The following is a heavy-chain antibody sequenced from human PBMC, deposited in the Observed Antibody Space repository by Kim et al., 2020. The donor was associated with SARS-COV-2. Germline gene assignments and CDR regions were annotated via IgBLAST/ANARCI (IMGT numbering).Heavy chain of an antibody. CDR3: ANSGSGSLLFDY. J-gene: IGHJ4*02. CDR1: GFTFSSYA. V-gene: IGHV3-23*01. D-gene: IGHD3-10*01. CDR2: ISGSGGST. Sequence: GGSLRLSCAASGFTFSSYAMSWVRQAPGKGLEWVSAISGSGGSTYYADSVKGRFTISRDNSKNTLYLQMNSLRAEVTAVYYCANSGSGSLLFDYWGQGTLVTVSS.